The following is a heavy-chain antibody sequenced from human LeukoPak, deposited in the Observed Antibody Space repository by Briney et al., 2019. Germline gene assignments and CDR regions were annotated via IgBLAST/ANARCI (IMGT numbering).Heavy chain of an antibody. D-gene: IGHD5-12*01. CDR3: ASGTVASMDI. CDR1: GGTFHSYT. CDR2: IIPIFATT. Sequence: ASVKVSCKASGGTFHSYTINWVRQAPGQGLEWMGGIIPIFATTNYAQKFQGRFTITADESTSTAYMELSSLRSEDTAVYYCASGTVASMDIWGQGTMVTVSS. J-gene: IGHJ3*02. V-gene: IGHV1-69*13.